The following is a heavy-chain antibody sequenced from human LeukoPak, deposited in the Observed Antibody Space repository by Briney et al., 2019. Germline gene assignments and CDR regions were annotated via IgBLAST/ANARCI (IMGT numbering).Heavy chain of an antibody. CDR3: AKDYTGQDAFDI. V-gene: IGHV3-23*01. CDR1: GFTFSSYA. D-gene: IGHD2-2*02. Sequence: TGGSVRLSCAASGFTFSSYAMSWVRQAPGKGLEWVSGISGSGDNTYYADSVKGRFTISRDNSKNTLYVQVNSLRAEDTAVYYCAKDYTGQDAFDIWGQGTMVTVSS. J-gene: IGHJ3*02. CDR2: ISGSGDNT.